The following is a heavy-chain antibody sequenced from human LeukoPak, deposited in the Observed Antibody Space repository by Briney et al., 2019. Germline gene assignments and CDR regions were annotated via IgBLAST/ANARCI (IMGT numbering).Heavy chain of an antibody. CDR1: GYTFTDYG. CDR3: ARGRAIFGESILFDY. V-gene: IGHV1-18*01. Sequence: ASVKVSCKASGYTFTDYGISWVRQAPGQGLEWMGWISAYNGNINYAQKVQDRVTMSTDTSTSTAYMELSRLRSDDTAVYYCARGRAIFGESILFDYWGQGTLVTVSS. J-gene: IGHJ4*02. D-gene: IGHD3-10*02. CDR2: ISAYNGNI.